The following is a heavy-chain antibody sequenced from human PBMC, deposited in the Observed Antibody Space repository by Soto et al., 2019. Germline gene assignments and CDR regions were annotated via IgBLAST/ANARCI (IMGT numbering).Heavy chain of an antibody. CDR3: ARGLSYSVIYY. V-gene: IGHV3-30*03. Sequence: QVQLVESGGGVAQPGRSLRLSCAASGFTFSTYVMHWLRQAPGTGMVMVAVISYAGSKNYYAYSVKGRFTISRDNSKNTLYLQMSSLIAEDTAVYYCARGLSYSVIYYWGRGAVGSVAS. D-gene: IGHD2-21*01. CDR1: GFTFSTYV. J-gene: IGHJ4*02. CDR2: ISYAGSKN.